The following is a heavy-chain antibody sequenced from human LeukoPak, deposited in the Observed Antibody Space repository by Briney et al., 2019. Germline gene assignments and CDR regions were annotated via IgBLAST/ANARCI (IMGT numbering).Heavy chain of an antibody. Sequence: PGGSLRLSCAASGFTFSSYEMNWVRQAPGKGLEWVSYISSSGSTISYADSVKGRFTISRDNAKNSLYLQMNSLRAEDTAVYYCARAPINRPGTLDYWGQGTLVTVSS. CDR1: GFTFSSYE. V-gene: IGHV3-48*03. CDR3: ARAPINRPGTLDY. D-gene: IGHD6-6*01. CDR2: ISSSGSTI. J-gene: IGHJ4*02.